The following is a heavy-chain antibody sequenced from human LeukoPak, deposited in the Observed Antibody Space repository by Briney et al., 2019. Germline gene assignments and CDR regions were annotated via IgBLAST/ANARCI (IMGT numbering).Heavy chain of an antibody. CDR3: ARDVRLMWEPLGSYYYYMDV. Sequence: ASVKVSCKASGYTFTGYYMHWVRQAPGQGLEWMGWINPNSGGTNYAQKFQGRVTMTRDTSISTAYMELSRLRSDDTAVYYCARDVRLMWEPLGSYYYYMDVWGKGTTVTVSS. D-gene: IGHD1-26*01. J-gene: IGHJ6*03. CDR2: INPNSGGT. V-gene: IGHV1-2*02. CDR1: GYTFTGYY.